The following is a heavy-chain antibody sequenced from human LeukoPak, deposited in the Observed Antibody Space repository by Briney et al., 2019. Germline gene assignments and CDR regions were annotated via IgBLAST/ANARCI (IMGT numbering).Heavy chain of an antibody. Sequence: GGSLRLSCAASGFTFSSYPLHWIRQAPGKGLEWVAVTSPDERNEDYADSVKGRFTVSRDISKKTVYLQMNSLRAEDTAVYYCAMDYYDINGYSRGWDHWGRGTLVTVSS. V-gene: IGHV3-30*01. CDR1: GFTFSSYP. CDR3: AMDYYDINGYSRGWDH. D-gene: IGHD3-16*01. J-gene: IGHJ4*02. CDR2: TSPDERNE.